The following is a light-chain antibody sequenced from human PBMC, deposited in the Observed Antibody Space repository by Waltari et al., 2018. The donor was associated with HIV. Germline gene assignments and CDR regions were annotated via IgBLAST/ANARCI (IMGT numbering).Light chain of an antibody. J-gene: IGLJ3*02. CDR1: NSNIGAPSD. CDR2: GDS. V-gene: IGLV1-40*01. Sequence: SVLTQPTSVSGAPGQGVTITCTGNNSNIGAPSDVHWYRQSPGTAPKRVIYGDSIRPSGVPGRFSGSRSGASVSLDITGLRAEDEGDYYCQSYDIRLSGLWVFGGGTKLTVL. CDR3: QSYDIRLSGLWV.